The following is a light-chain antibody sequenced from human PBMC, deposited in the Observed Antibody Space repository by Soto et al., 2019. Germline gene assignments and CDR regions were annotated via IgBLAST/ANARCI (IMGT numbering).Light chain of an antibody. J-gene: IGKJ4*01. Sequence: EIVLTQSPATLSLSPGERATLSCRASQSVSSYLARYQQKPGQAPRLLIYEASNRATDIPARFSGSGSGTDFTLTISSLEPEDFAIYYCQQRSSWPELTFGGGTKVEIK. V-gene: IGKV3-11*01. CDR1: QSVSSY. CDR2: EAS. CDR3: QQRSSWPELT.